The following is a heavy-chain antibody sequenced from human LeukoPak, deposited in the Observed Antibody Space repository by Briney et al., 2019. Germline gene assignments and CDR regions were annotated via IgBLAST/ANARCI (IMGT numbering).Heavy chain of an antibody. V-gene: IGHV3-23*01. CDR1: GFTFSSYA. J-gene: IGHJ4*02. D-gene: IGHD5-24*01. CDR2: ISGSGGST. CDR3: AKEGFMASFIDY. Sequence: PGGSLRLSCAASGFTFSSYAMSWGRQAPGKGLEWVSAISGSGGSTYYADSVKGRFTISSDNPKNTLYLQMNSLRAEDTAVYYCAKEGFMASFIDYWGQGTLVTVSS.